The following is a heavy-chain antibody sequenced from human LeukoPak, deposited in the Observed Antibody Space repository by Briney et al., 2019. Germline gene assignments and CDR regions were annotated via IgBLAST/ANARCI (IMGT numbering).Heavy chain of an antibody. J-gene: IGHJ6*03. V-gene: IGHV4-34*01. CDR3: ARGGEYYNIVTRQTYYYHYMDV. CDR1: GGSSSGYY. D-gene: IGHD3-9*01. CDR2: INHSGST. Sequence: TPETLSLTCAVNGGSSSGYYWSWFRQPPGKGMEWIGEINHSGSTNYNPSLKSRVTISVDTSKHQSSLKLSSVTAADTAVYYCARGGEYYNIVTRQTYYYHYMDVWGKGTTVTVSS.